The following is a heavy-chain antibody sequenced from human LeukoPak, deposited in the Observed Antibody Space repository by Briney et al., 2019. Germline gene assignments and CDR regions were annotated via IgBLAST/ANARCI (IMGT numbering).Heavy chain of an antibody. Sequence: GGYLRLSCAASGFTFSSYGMHWVRQAPGKGLEWVAVISYDGSNKYYADSVKGRFTISRDNSKNTLYLQMNSLRAEDTAVYYCAKDSRGYSYGYSFDYWGQGTLVTVSS. CDR1: GFTFSSYG. CDR3: AKDSRGYSYGYSFDY. V-gene: IGHV3-30*18. D-gene: IGHD5-18*01. CDR2: ISYDGSNK. J-gene: IGHJ4*02.